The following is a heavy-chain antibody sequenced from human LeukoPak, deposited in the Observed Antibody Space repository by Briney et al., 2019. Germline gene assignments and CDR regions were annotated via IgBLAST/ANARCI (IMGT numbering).Heavy chain of an antibody. CDR3: ARSSITIIAHAFDI. V-gene: IGHV1-2*02. D-gene: IGHD3-10*01. CDR2: INPNSGGT. J-gene: IGHJ3*02. Sequence: GASVKVSCKASGYTFTGYYMHWVRQAPGQGLEWMGWINPNSGGTNYAQKFQGRVTMTRDTSISTAYMELSRLRTDDTAVYYCARSSITIIAHAFDIWGQGTMVTLSS. CDR1: GYTFTGYY.